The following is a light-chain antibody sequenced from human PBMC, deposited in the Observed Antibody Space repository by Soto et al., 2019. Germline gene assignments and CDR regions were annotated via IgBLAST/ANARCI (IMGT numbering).Light chain of an antibody. V-gene: IGKV1-5*03. CDR1: QRINSW. CDR3: QQYNSYSYT. J-gene: IGKJ2*01. Sequence: DIQMTQSPSTLSASVGDRVIITCRASQRINSWLAWYQQKPGKAPKLLIYLASTLESGVPSRFSGSGSGTEFTLTISSLQPEDFATYYCQQYNSYSYTFGQGTKLEIK. CDR2: LAS.